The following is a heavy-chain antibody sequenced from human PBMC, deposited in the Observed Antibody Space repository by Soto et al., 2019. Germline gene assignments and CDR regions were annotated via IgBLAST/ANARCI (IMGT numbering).Heavy chain of an antibody. CDR1: GGSISSSNW. CDR2: IYHSGST. D-gene: IGHD4-17*01. CDR3: ARENGDYVDY. J-gene: IGHJ4*02. V-gene: IGHV4-4*02. Sequence: NPSETLSLTCAVSGGSISSSNWWSWVRQPPGKGLEWIGEIYHSGSTNYNPSLKSRVTISVDKPKNQFSLKLSSVTAADTAVYYCARENGDYVDYWGQGTLVTVSS.